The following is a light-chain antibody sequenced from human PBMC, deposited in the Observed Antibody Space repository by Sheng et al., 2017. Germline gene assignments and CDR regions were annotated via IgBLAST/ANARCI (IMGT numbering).Light chain of an antibody. Sequence: QSALIQTASVSGSPGQSITISCTGTTSDYHYVSWYQQHTGKAPKLLIFNGQYRPSGLSDRFSGSKSGSTASLTISGLQAEDEADYFCCSYIRRDTDVCGGGTKVSVL. CDR2: NGQ. CDR1: TSDYHY. V-gene: IGLV2-14*03. CDR3: CSYIRRDTDV. J-gene: IGLJ1*01.